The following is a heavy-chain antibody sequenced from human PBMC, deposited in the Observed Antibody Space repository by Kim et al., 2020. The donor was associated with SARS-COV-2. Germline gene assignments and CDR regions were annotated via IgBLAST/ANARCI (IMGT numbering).Heavy chain of an antibody. CDR2: VGGGRGNT. Sequence: GGSLRLSCAASGFAFSSYSMSWVRQAPGKGLEWVSSVGGGRGNTYYADSVKGRFTISRDNSENTVYLQMNSLRAEDTALYYCAKGAGVKTWDAHWGQGTLVTVSS. D-gene: IGHD2-21*01. CDR1: GFAFSSYS. CDR3: AKGAGVKTWDAH. J-gene: IGHJ4*02. V-gene: IGHV3-23*01.